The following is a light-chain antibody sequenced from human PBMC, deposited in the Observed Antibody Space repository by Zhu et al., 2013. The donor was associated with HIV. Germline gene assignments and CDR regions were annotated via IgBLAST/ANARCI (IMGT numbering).Light chain of an antibody. V-gene: IGLV2-8*01. CDR3: TSYAGSNNYVV. CDR2: EVS. CDR1: SSDVGAYNF. J-gene: IGLJ2*01. Sequence: QSALTQPPSASGSPGQSVTISCTGTSSDVGAYNFVSWYQQHPGKAPKLIIYEVSKRPSGVPDRFSGSKSGNMASLTVSGLQAEDDGDYYCTSYAGSNNYVVFGGGTKLTVL.